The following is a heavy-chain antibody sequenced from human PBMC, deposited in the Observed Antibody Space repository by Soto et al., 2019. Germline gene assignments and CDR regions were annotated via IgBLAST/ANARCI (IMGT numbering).Heavy chain of an antibody. D-gene: IGHD3-10*01. CDR3: AKPKTGGYDAFDF. J-gene: IGHJ3*01. V-gene: IGHV3-30*18. CDR2: ISYDGSNK. Sequence: QVQLVESGGGVVQPGRSLRLSCAASGFTFSSYGMHWVRQAPGKGLEWVAVISYDGSNKYYADSVKGRFTISRDNSKNTLYLQMNSLRAEDTAVYYCAKPKTGGYDAFDFWGQGTMVTVSS. CDR1: GFTFSSYG.